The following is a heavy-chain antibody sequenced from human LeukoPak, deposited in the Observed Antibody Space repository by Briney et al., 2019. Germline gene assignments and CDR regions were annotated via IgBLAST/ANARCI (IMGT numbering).Heavy chain of an antibody. D-gene: IGHD4-17*01. CDR1: GSLVNTSD. J-gene: IGHJ4*02. CDR3: ARSGDYGDYFDY. Sequence: APVKLCPYPSGSLVNTSDIKRGRQAPGPRLGCMGIINPSGGSTSYAQKFQGRVTMTRDTSTSTVYMELSSVRSEDTAVYYCARSGDYGDYFDYWGQGTLVTVSS. CDR2: INPSGGST. V-gene: IGHV1-46*02.